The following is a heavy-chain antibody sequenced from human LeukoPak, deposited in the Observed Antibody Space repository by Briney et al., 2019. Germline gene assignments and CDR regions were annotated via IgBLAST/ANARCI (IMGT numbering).Heavy chain of an antibody. CDR3: ARNYGDKDAFDI. J-gene: IGHJ3*02. CDR2: IHYSETT. Sequence: SETLSLTCTVSGGSISSSNYYWGWIRQPPGKGLEWIASIHYSETTYYNPSLKSRVTISVDTSKNQFSLKLSSVTAADTAVYYCARNYGDKDAFDIWGQGTMVTVSS. V-gene: IGHV4-39*07. D-gene: IGHD4-17*01. CDR1: GGSISSSNYY.